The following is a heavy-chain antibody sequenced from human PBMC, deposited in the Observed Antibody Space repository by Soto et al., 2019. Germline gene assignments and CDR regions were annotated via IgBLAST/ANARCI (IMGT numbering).Heavy chain of an antibody. CDR2: IDPSDSQT. CDR3: ARQIYYSDTGPNFQYYFDS. CDR1: GYSSAGYW. Sequence: PRESLKISRKGSGYSSAGYWITWVRQKPGKGLEWMGRIDPSDSQTYYSPSFRGHVTISVTKSITTVFLEWSSLRASDTAMYYCARQIYYSDTGPNFQYYFDSWGQGTPVTVSS. V-gene: IGHV5-10-1*01. D-gene: IGHD3-22*01. J-gene: IGHJ4*02.